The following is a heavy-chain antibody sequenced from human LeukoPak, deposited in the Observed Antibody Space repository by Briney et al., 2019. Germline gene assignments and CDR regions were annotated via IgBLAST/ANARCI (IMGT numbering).Heavy chain of an antibody. CDR3: AKVLVTYYDFWSGPNWFDP. D-gene: IGHD3-3*01. V-gene: IGHV3-23*01. CDR2: ISGSGGST. J-gene: IGHJ5*02. CDR1: GFTFSSYA. Sequence: GGSLRLSCAASGFTFSSYAMSWVRQAPGKGLEWVSAISGSGGSTYYADSVKGRFTISRDNSKNTLYLQMNSLRAEDTAVYYCAKVLVTYYDFWSGPNWFDPRGQGTLVTVSS.